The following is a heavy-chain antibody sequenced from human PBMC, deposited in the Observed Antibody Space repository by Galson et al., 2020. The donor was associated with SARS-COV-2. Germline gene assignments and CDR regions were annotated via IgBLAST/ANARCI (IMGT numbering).Heavy chain of an antibody. D-gene: IGHD3-10*01. V-gene: IGHV4-39*07. CDR2: IYYSGST. Sequence: SETLSLTCTVSGGSISSSSYYWGWIRQPPGKGLEWIGSIYYSGSTYYNPSLKSRVTISVDTSKNQFSLKLSSVTAADTAVYYCEREGTMVQGVIITDWFDPWGQGTLVTVSS. CDR1: GGSISSSSYY. CDR3: EREGTMVQGVIITDWFDP. J-gene: IGHJ5*02.